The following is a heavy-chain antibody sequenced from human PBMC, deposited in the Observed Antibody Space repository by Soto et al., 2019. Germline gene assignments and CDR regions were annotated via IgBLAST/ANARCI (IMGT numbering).Heavy chain of an antibody. CDR1: GGSISSSSYY. CDR2: IYYSGST. J-gene: IGHJ4*02. CDR3: ARRWLGRPWDY. D-gene: IGHD3-22*01. Sequence: QLQLQESGPGLVKPSETLSLTCTVSGGSISSSSYYWGWIRQPPGKGLEWIGSIYYSGSTYYNPSLKSRVTISVDTSKNQFSLKLSSVTAADTAVYYCARRWLGRPWDYWGQGTLVTVSS. V-gene: IGHV4-39*01.